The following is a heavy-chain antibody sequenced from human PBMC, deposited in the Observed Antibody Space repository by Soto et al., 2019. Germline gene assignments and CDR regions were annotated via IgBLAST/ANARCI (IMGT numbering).Heavy chain of an antibody. Sequence: QAQLVQSGAEVKKPGASVKVSCKASGYTFVSYDINWVRQATGQGLEWMGSMNPNSGNTGFAQKFQGRVTVSRNTSISTAYMELSSLRSEDTAVYYCARGAVSGYYFDYWGQGTLVTVSS. D-gene: IGHD3-3*01. CDR1: GYTFVSYD. V-gene: IGHV1-8*01. CDR2: MNPNSGNT. CDR3: ARGAVSGYYFDY. J-gene: IGHJ4*02.